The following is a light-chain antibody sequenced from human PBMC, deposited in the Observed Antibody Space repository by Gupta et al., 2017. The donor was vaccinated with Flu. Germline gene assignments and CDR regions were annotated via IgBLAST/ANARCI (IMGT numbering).Light chain of an antibody. V-gene: IGLV1-40*01. CDR3: QSYDIGLNGPYV. Sequence: QSVLTQPPSVSGPPGHRVIISCTGSSSDIGAGHDVHWYQQLPGTAPKLLIYGNSNRPSGVPDRFSVSKSGTSASLAITGLQAEDEADYYCQSYDIGLNGPYVFGTGTKVTVL. J-gene: IGLJ1*01. CDR1: SSDIGAGHD. CDR2: GNS.